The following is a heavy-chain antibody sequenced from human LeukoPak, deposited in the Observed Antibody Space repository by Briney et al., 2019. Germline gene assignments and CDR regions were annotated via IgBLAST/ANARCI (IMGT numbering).Heavy chain of an antibody. CDR1: GFTLSSYG. V-gene: IGHV3-30*18. CDR3: AKDRVYYFDSSGYSCDY. Sequence: PGRSLRLSCAASGFTLSSYGVHWVRQAPGKGLEWVAVISYEGSNKYYADSVKGRLTISRDNSKNTLYLQMNSLRAEDTAVYYCAKDRVYYFDSSGYSCDYWGQGSLVTVSS. J-gene: IGHJ4*02. CDR2: ISYEGSNK. D-gene: IGHD3-22*01.